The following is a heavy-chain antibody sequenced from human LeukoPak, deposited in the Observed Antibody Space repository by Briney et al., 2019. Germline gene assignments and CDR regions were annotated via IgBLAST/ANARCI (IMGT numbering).Heavy chain of an antibody. D-gene: IGHD3-9*01. Sequence: SETLSLTCTVSGYSISSGYYWGWIRQPPGKGLEWIGSIYHSGSTYYNPSLKSRVTISVDTSKNQFSLKLSSVTAADTAVYYCARQARRSLRYFDWIPFDYWGQGTLVTVSS. V-gene: IGHV4-38-2*02. J-gene: IGHJ4*02. CDR1: GYSISSGYY. CDR3: ARQARRSLRYFDWIPFDY. CDR2: IYHSGST.